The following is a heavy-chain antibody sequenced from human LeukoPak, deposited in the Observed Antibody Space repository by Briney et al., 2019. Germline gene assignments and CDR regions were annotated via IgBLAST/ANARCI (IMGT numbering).Heavy chain of an antibody. J-gene: IGHJ4*02. CDR1: GFTFSSYG. Sequence: GGSLRLSCAASGFTFSSYGMHWVRQAPGKGLEWVAGISYDGSNKYYADSVKGRFTISRDNSKNTLYLQMNSLRAEDTAVYYCAKDRRRLQTVLDYWGQGTLVTVSS. CDR3: AKDRRRLQTVLDY. V-gene: IGHV3-30*18. CDR2: ISYDGSNK. D-gene: IGHD2-21*01.